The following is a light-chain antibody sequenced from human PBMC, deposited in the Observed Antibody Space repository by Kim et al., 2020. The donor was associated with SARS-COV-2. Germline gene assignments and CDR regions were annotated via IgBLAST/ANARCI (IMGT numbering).Light chain of an antibody. CDR1: QTVNSNY. V-gene: IGKV3-20*01. CDR2: GAS. CDR3: QQSDT. Sequence: GTLSSSPGERATPSCRASQTVNSNYLAGYQQKPGQAPMLLLYGASSRATGIPDRFSGSGSGTDFTLTISRLEPEDFAVYYCQQSDTFGQGTKLEI. J-gene: IGKJ2*01.